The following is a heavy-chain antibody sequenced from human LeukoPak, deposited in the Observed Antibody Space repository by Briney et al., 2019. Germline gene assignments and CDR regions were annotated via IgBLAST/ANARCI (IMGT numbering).Heavy chain of an antibody. CDR1: GASFSTNY. D-gene: IGHD1-1*01. CDR2: VFDSGST. J-gene: IGHJ6*03. V-gene: IGHV4-59*01. CDR3: ARLYQQSKWKYYYYYMDV. Sequence: SETLSLTCSVSGASFSTNYWSWIRQPPGRGLEWIGDVFDSGSTNYNPSLTSRVTISVDTSTKQFSLRLSSVTAADTAVYYCARLYQQSKWKYYYYYMDVWGKGTAVTVSS.